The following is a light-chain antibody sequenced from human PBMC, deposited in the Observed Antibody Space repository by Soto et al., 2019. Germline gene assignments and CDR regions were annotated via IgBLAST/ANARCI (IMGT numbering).Light chain of an antibody. Sequence: QSVLTQPPSVSGAPGQRVTISCTGSSSNIGAGYDVHWYQQLPGTAPKLLIYGNSNRPSGVPDRFSGSKSGTSASLAITGLQAEDEADYYCQSYDSRLSGHYVFGTGIKVTVL. CDR2: GNS. CDR3: QSYDSRLSGHYV. V-gene: IGLV1-40*01. CDR1: SSNIGAGYD. J-gene: IGLJ1*01.